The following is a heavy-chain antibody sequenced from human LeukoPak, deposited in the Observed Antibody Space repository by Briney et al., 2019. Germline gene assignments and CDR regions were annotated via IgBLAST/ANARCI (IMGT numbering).Heavy chain of an antibody. CDR1: GYTFTSYG. Sequence: GASVKVSCKASGYTFTSYGISWVRQAPGQGLEWMGWISAYNGNTNYAQKLQGRVTMTTDTSTSTAYMELRSLRSDDTAVYYCARTVVPAAMYDYYYYYGMDVWGQGTTVTVSS. J-gene: IGHJ6*02. CDR2: ISAYNGNT. D-gene: IGHD2-2*01. V-gene: IGHV1-18*01. CDR3: ARTVVPAAMYDYYYYYGMDV.